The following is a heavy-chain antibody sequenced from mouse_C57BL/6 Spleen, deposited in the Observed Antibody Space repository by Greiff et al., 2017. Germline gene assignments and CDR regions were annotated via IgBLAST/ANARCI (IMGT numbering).Heavy chain of an antibody. J-gene: IGHJ3*01. CDR2: INPNNGGT. D-gene: IGHD2-4*01. Sequence: EVQLQESGPELVKPGASVKMSCKASGYTFTDYNMHWVKQSHGKSLEWIGYINPNNGGTSYNQKFKGKATLTVNKSSSTAYMELRSLTSEDSAVYYCARSDYDYDWFAYWGQGTLVTVSA. CDR3: ARSDYDYDWFAY. V-gene: IGHV1-22*01. CDR1: GYTFTDYN.